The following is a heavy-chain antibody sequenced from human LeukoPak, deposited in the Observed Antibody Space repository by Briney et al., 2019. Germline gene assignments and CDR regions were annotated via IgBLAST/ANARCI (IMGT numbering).Heavy chain of an antibody. V-gene: IGHV4-59*01. Sequence: PSETLSLTCTVSGGSISSYYWSWIRQPPGKGLEWIGCIYCSGSTNYNPSLKSRVTISVDTSKNQFPLKLSSVTAADTAVYYCARGGMTRWRGNPMDNWGQGTLVTVSS. CDR2: IYCSGST. J-gene: IGHJ4*02. D-gene: IGHD2-2*03. CDR3: ARGGMTRWRGNPMDN. CDR1: GGSISSYY.